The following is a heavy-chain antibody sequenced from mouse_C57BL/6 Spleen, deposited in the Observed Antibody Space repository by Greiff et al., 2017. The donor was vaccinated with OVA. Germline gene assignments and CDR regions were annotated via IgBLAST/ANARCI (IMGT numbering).Heavy chain of an antibody. V-gene: IGHV3-6*01. Sequence: EVKLQESGPGLVKPSQSLSLTCSVTGYSITSGYYWNWIRQFPGNKLEWMGYISYDGSNNYNPSLKNRISITRDTSKNQFFLKLNSVTTEDTATYYCASYDYDGGAWFAYWGQGTLVTVSA. CDR1: GYSITSGYY. J-gene: IGHJ3*01. D-gene: IGHD2-4*01. CDR3: ASYDYDGGAWFAY. CDR2: ISYDGSN.